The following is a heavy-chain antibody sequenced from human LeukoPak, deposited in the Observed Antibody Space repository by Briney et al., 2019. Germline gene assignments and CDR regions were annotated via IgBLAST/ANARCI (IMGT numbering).Heavy chain of an antibody. CDR1: GFTFSVFA. J-gene: IGHJ5*02. D-gene: IGHD2-21*01. V-gene: IGHV3-23*01. CDR2: ISKSGDNT. CDR3: AKDKCGAYCGGA. Sequence: PGGSLRLSCAGAGFTFSVFAMTWVRQAPGKGLEWVSSISKSGDNTYYADSVKGRFTISRDNSKNTLYLQMDSLRAEDTAVYYCAKDKCGAYCGGAWGQGTLVTVSS.